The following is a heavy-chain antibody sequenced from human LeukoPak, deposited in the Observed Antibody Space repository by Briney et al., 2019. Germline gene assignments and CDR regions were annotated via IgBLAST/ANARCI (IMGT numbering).Heavy chain of an antibody. J-gene: IGHJ6*03. V-gene: IGHV1-2*02. Sequence: GASVKVSCKASGYTFTGFYIHWVRQAPGQGLEWMGWINPNSGGTKYAQRFQGRVTMTRDTSISTAYMELNSLRSDDTAVYHCARGNERYCSSTSCYYYYYMDVWGKGTTVTVSS. CDR1: GYTFTGFY. CDR2: INPNSGGT. D-gene: IGHD2-2*01. CDR3: ARGNERYCSSTSCYYYYYMDV.